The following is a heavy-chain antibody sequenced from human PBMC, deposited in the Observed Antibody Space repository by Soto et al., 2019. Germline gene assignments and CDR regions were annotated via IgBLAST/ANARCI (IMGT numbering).Heavy chain of an antibody. Sequence: QVQLVQSGAEVKKPGASVKVSCKTSGYTFTNNVIHWVRQAPGERLEWMGWVNAGNDNTKWSRQFPGRLTLTKDTSATTAYMELSSLTSEDTAIYFCAREVPYGYSRFDYWGQGTLVTVSS. CDR1: GYTFTNNV. CDR2: VNAGNDNT. J-gene: IGHJ4*02. D-gene: IGHD5-18*01. CDR3: AREVPYGYSRFDY. V-gene: IGHV1-3*01.